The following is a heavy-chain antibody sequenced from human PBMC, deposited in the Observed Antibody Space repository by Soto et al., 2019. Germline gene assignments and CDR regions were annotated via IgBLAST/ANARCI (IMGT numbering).Heavy chain of an antibody. Sequence: VQLVESGGGVVQPGRSLRLSCAASGFTFSDYAMHWVRQAPGKGLEWVAVVSHDGRNTHYADSVKGRFTIPRDSSKNTVSLEMTSLRAEDTAVYYCAKVGREWLVTSDFNYWGQGALVTVSS. CDR1: GFTFSDYA. J-gene: IGHJ4*02. V-gene: IGHV3-30*18. CDR3: AKVGREWLVTSDFNY. D-gene: IGHD6-19*01. CDR2: VSHDGRNT.